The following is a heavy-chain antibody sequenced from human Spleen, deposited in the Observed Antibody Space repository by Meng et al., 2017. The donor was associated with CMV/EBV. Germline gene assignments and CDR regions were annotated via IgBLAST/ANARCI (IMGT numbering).Heavy chain of an antibody. J-gene: IGHJ4*02. CDR2: IHYSGST. Sequence: SETLSLTCIVSGGSVSSGSYYWSWIRQPPGKGLEWLGYIHYSGSTNYNPSLKSRVTISVDTSQNQFSLKLTSVTAADTAVYYCARDTTMFRGVLDCWGQGALVTVSS. D-gene: IGHD3-10*01. CDR1: GGSVSSGSYY. CDR3: ARDTTMFRGVLDC. V-gene: IGHV4-61*01.